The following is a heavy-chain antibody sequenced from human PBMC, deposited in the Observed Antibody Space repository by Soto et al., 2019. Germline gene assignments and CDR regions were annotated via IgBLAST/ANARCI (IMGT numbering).Heavy chain of an antibody. D-gene: IGHD6-13*01. V-gene: IGHV3-53*04. Sequence: EVQLLESGGGLVQPGGSLRLSCAASGFTVSSNYMSWVRQAPGKGLEWVSVIYSGGSTYYADSVKGRFTISRHNSKNTLYLQMNSLRAEDTAVYYCARDLAYSSSWGFDYWGQGTLVTVSS. CDR3: ARDLAYSSSWGFDY. CDR2: IYSGGST. J-gene: IGHJ4*02. CDR1: GFTVSSNY.